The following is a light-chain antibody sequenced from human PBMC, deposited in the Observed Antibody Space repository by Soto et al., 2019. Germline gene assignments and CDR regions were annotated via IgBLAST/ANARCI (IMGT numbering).Light chain of an antibody. CDR2: DAS. Sequence: DIQMTQSPSTLSASVGDRVTITCRASQTISNWLAWYQQKPGKAPKVLIYDASTLESGVPSRFSGSGSGTEFTLTISSLQPDDFATYYCQHYNDNLYTFGQGTKVDIK. CDR1: QTISNW. J-gene: IGKJ2*01. V-gene: IGKV1-5*01. CDR3: QHYNDNLYT.